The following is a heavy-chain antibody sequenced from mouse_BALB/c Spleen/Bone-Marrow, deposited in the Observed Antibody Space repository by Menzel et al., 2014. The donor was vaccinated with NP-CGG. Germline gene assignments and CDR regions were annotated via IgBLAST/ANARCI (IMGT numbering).Heavy chain of an antibody. V-gene: IGHV1S41*01. CDR2: IAPGSGST. CDR3: ARESYYYENYAMDY. D-gene: IGHD1-1*01. Sequence: DLVKPGASVKLSCKASGYTFTSYWINWIKQRPGQGLEWIGHIAPGSGSTYYNEMFKGKATLTVDTSPSTAYIQLSSLSSEDSAVYFCARESYYYENYAMDYWGQGTSVTVSS. CDR1: GYTFTSYW. J-gene: IGHJ4*01.